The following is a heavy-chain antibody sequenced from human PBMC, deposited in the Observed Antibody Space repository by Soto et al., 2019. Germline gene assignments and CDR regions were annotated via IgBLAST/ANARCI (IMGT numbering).Heavy chain of an antibody. J-gene: IGHJ4*02. CDR1: AFTVGTFA. CDR2: VSGGGVTT. D-gene: IGHD6-13*01. V-gene: IGHV3-23*01. CDR3: AKSFSSNWYDYFDY. Sequence: PGGVMRGPYTASAFTVGTFAMSWLRKAPVKGLEWVSAVSGGGVTTYYADSVKGRSTISRDKSKNTLYLQMNSLRAEDTALYYCAKSFSSNWYDYFDYWGQGSLVTVSS.